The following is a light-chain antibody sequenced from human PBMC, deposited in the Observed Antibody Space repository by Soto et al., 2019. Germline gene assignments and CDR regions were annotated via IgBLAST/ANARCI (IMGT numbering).Light chain of an antibody. J-gene: IGKJ2*01. CDR1: QSVSSY. V-gene: IGKV3-11*01. Sequence: EIVLTQSPATLSLSPGERATLSCRASQSVSSYLAWYQQKPGQVPRLLIYHASNRATGIPVRFSGSGSGTDFTLTISSLEPEDFAVYYCQQRANEPPMYTFGQGTKLEIK. CDR2: HAS. CDR3: QQRANEPPMYT.